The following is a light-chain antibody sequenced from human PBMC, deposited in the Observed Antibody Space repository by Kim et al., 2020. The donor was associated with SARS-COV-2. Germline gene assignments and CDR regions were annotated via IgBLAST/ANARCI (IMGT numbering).Light chain of an antibody. CDR1: QSVSSN. CDR3: QQYYKWPSYT. Sequence: EIVMTQSPATLSVSPGERATLSCRASQSVSSNLAWYQQKPGQAPRLLIYGASTRATGIPVRFSGSGSGTEFTLTISSLQSEDFAVYYCQQYYKWPSYTFGQGTKLEI. J-gene: IGKJ2*01. V-gene: IGKV3D-15*01. CDR2: GAS.